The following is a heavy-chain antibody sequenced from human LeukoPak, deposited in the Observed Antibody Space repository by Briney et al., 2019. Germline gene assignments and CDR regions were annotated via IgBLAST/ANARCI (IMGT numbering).Heavy chain of an antibody. CDR1: GGSIGSSSYY. J-gene: IGHJ3*02. CDR2: IYYNGNT. CDR3: ARLKKRLLWFGELPPGAFDI. V-gene: IGHV4-39*07. Sequence: SETLSLTCTVSGGSIGSSSYYWGWIRQPPGKGLEWIGSIYYNGNTYYNPSLKSRVTISVDTSKNQFSLKLSSVTAADTAVYYCARLKKRLLWFGELPPGAFDIWGQGTMVTVSS. D-gene: IGHD3-10*01.